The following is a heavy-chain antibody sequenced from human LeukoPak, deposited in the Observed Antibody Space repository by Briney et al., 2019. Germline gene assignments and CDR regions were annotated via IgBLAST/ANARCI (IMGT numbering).Heavy chain of an antibody. CDR1: GFNFSTYW. V-gene: IGHV3-7*04. CDR2: IDQDGSEI. D-gene: IGHD3-16*02. Sequence: PGGSLRLSCAGSGFNFSTYWMRCVRQAPGKGLEWVATIDQDGSEIYYVDSVKGRFTISRDNAKKSLYLQMNSLRAEETAVYYCARLSPRSLFDYRGQGSLVTVSS. CDR3: ARLSPRSLFDY. J-gene: IGHJ4*02.